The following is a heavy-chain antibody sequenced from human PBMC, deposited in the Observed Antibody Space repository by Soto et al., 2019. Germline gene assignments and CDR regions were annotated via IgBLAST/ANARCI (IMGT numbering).Heavy chain of an antibody. D-gene: IGHD4-17*01. CDR3: ATLDDSGVFHH. Sequence: QLQLQESGSGLVKPSQTLSLTCAVSGVSISSTDYSWSWIRQPPGKGLEWIGYFYHSGSTYDNPSLKSRVTISIDRSKNQFSLHLASVTAADTAVYYCATLDDSGVFHHWGQGALVTVSS. CDR2: FYHSGST. J-gene: IGHJ4*02. CDR1: GVSISSTDYS. V-gene: IGHV4-30-2*01.